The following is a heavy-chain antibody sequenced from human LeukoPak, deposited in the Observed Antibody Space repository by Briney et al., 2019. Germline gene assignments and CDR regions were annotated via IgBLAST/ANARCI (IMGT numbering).Heavy chain of an antibody. V-gene: IGHV1-18*01. CDR2: ISAYNGNT. CDR1: GYTFTSYG. J-gene: IGHJ4*02. D-gene: IGHD3-10*01. Sequence: ASVKVSCKASGYTFTSYGISWVRQAPGQGLEWMGWISAYNGNTNYAQKLQGRVTMTTDTSTSTAYMELRSLRSDDTAVYYCARDHYPIVRGVIGYWGQGTLVTVSS. CDR3: ARDHYPIVRGVIGY.